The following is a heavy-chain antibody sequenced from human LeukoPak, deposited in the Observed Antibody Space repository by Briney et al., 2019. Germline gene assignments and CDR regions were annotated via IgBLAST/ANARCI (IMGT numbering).Heavy chain of an antibody. J-gene: IGHJ4*02. CDR3: ARGLTHYGDYDAY. CDR1: GYTFTSYY. V-gene: IGHV1-46*01. CDR2: INPSGGST. Sequence: ASVKVSCKASGYTFTSYYMLWVRQAPGQGLEWMGIINPSGGSTSYAQKFQDRVAMTRDTSTSTVYMQLSSLRSEDTAVYYCARGLTHYGDYDAYWGQGTLVTVSS. D-gene: IGHD4-17*01.